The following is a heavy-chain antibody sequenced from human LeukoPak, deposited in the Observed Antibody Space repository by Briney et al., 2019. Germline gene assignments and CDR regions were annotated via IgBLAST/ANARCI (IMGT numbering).Heavy chain of an antibody. Sequence: SETLSLTCTVSGGSISSYYWSWIRQPAGKGLEWIGRIYTSGSTNYNPSLKSRVTISVDTSKSQFSLKVNSVTAADTAMYYCARNYYGSGTYVRGALNIWGQGTMVTVSS. V-gene: IGHV4-4*07. CDR2: IYTSGST. CDR3: ARNYYGSGTYVRGALNI. D-gene: IGHD3-10*01. CDR1: GGSISSYY. J-gene: IGHJ3*02.